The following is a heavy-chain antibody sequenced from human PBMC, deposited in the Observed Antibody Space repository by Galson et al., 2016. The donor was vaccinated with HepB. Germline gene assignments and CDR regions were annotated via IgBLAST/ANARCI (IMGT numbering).Heavy chain of an antibody. D-gene: IGHD6-19*01. Sequence: SLRLSCAASGFTFTDYAMGWVRQAPGRGLEWVSGINGLGSNTYYADSVKVRFTISRDNFKTTLYLQMNSLSAEDTAVYYCAKEISVAGVNGLPPDYWGQGTLVTVSS. CDR1: GFTFTDYA. CDR3: AKEISVAGVNGLPPDY. J-gene: IGHJ4*02. CDR2: INGLGSNT. V-gene: IGHV3-23*01.